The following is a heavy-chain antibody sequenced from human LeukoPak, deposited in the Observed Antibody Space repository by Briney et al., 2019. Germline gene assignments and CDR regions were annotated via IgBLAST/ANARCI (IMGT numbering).Heavy chain of an antibody. CDR3: ERVYVDTAMDYFDY. Sequence: GGSLRLSCAASGFTVSSNYMSWVRQAPGKGLEWVSVIYSGGSTYYADSVKGRFTISRDNSKNTLYLQMNSLRAEDTAVYYCERVYVDTAMDYFDYWGQGTLVTVSS. J-gene: IGHJ4*02. V-gene: IGHV3-53*01. CDR1: GFTVSSNY. D-gene: IGHD5-18*01. CDR2: IYSGGST.